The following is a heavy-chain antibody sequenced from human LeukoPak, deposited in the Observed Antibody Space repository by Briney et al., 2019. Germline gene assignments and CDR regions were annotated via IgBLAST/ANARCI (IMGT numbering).Heavy chain of an antibody. Sequence: PGGSLRLSCGASGFTFSSYSMIWVRQAPGKGLEWVSSITSSSTYKYYADSVKGRFTISRDNAKNSLYLQMNSLRAEDTAVYYCARDQGYSYGYGFAYWGQGTLVIVSS. J-gene: IGHJ4*02. CDR2: ITSSSTYK. CDR1: GFTFSSYS. V-gene: IGHV3-21*06. CDR3: ARDQGYSYGYGFAY. D-gene: IGHD5-18*01.